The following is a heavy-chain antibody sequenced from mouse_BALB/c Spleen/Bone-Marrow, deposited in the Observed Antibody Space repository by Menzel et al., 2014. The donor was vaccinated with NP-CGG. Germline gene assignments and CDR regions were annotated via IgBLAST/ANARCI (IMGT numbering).Heavy chain of an antibody. CDR1: GFTFSGFG. CDR2: ISRGSSTI. CDR3: ARSGITTGSYWYFDI. V-gene: IGHV5-17*02. J-gene: IGHJ1*01. Sequence: EVQLVESGGGLVQPGGSRKLSCAASGFTFSGFGMHWVRQAPEKGLEWVAHISRGSSTIYYADTVKGRFTISRDNPKNTLFLQMTSLRSEDTAMYYCARSGITTGSYWYFDIWGAGTTVTVSS. D-gene: IGHD1-1*01.